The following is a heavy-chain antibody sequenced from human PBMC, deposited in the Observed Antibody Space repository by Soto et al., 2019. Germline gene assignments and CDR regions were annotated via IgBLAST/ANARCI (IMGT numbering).Heavy chain of an antibody. V-gene: IGHV1-3*01. CDR1: GYTFTSYA. CDR2: INAGNGNT. Sequence: ASVKVSCKASGYTFTSYAMHWVRQAPGQRLEWMGWINAGNGNTKYSQKFQGRVTITRDTSASTAYMELNSLRSEDTAVYYCARVDIVVEDRWFDPWGQGTLVTVSS. D-gene: IGHD2-15*01. CDR3: ARVDIVVEDRWFDP. J-gene: IGHJ5*02.